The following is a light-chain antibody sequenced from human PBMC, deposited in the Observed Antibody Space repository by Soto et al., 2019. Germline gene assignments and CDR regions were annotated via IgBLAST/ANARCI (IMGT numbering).Light chain of an antibody. CDR3: MQGTHWPIT. V-gene: IGKV2-30*02. CDR2: KVS. J-gene: IGKJ5*01. Sequence: DVVMTQSPLSLSVTLGQPASISCRSNQSLVHSDGIAYFSWFXQRQGRYQRXIIYKVSNRDSGVPARFSGSGSGTDLAMKISRVEAEDGGVYYCMQGTHWPITFGQGTRLEIK. CDR1: QSLVHSDGIAY.